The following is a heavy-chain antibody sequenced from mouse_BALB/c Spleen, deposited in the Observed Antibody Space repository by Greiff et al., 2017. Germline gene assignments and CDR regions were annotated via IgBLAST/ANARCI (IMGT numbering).Heavy chain of an antibody. CDR3: ARNYYGSLFDY. CDR1: GYSITSDYA. J-gene: IGHJ2*01. CDR2: ISYSGST. V-gene: IGHV3-2*02. D-gene: IGHD1-1*01. Sequence: EVQGVESGPGLVKPSQSLSLTCTVTGYSITSDYAWNWIRQFPGNKLEWMGYISYSGSTSYNPSLKSRISITRDTSKNQFFLQLNSVTTEDTATYYCARNYYGSLFDYWGQGTTLTVSS.